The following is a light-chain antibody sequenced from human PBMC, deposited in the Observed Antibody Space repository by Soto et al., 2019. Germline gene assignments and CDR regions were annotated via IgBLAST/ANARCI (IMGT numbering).Light chain of an antibody. J-gene: IGLJ1*01. CDR1: SSDVGGYNY. Sequence: QSVLTQPASVSGSPGQSITISCTGTSSDVGGYNYVSWYQQHPGKAPKLMIYDVSNRPSGVSNRFSGSKSGNTASLTISGLQAEDEADYYCSSYTSSVYVFGTGTKVIVL. CDR3: SSYTSSVYV. CDR2: DVS. V-gene: IGLV2-14*01.